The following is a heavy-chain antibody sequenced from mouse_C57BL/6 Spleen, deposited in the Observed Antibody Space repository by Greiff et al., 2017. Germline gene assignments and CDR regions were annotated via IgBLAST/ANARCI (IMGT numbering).Heavy chain of an antibody. CDR1: GYTFTSYW. V-gene: IGHV1-53*01. Sequence: QVQLQQSGTELVKPGASVKLSCKASGYTFTSYWMHWVKQRPGQGLEWIGNINPSNGGTNYNEKFKSKATLTVDKSSSTAYMQLSSLTSEDSAVYYCARETYGYEGHYYAMDYWGQGTSVTVSS. CDR3: ARETYGYEGHYYAMDY. CDR2: INPSNGGT. D-gene: IGHD2-2*01. J-gene: IGHJ4*01.